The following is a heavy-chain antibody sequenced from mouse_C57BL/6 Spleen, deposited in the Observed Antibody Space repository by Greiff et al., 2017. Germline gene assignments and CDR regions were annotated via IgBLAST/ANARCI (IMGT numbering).Heavy chain of an antibody. CDR3: ARYRVVARYFDV. CDR2: IRNKANGYTT. Sequence: DVMLVESGGGLVQPGGSLSLSCAASGFTFTDYYMSWVRQPPGKALEWLGFIRNKANGYTTEYSASVKGRFTISRDNSQSILYLQMNALRAEDSATYYCARYRVVARYFDVWGTGTTVTVSS. V-gene: IGHV7-3*01. CDR1: GFTFTDYY. J-gene: IGHJ1*03. D-gene: IGHD1-1*01.